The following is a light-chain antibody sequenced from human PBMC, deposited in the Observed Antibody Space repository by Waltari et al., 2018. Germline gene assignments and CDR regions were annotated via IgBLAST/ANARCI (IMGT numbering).Light chain of an antibody. V-gene: IGLV3-21*02. CDR2: DDC. CDR3: QLWDTSNDRVV. Sequence: SIMLSQPTSMSVAPGQTARITCRGDNIETESAHWYQQRPCHAPLVVLYDDCARPSGIPRRFSGSKSGNTATLTITRVEAGDEADYYCQLWDTSNDRVVFGGGT. CDR1: NIETES. J-gene: IGLJ3*02.